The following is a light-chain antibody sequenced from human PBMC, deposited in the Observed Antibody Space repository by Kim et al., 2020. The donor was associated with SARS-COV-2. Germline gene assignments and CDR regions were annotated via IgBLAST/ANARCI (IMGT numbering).Light chain of an antibody. J-gene: IGKJ3*01. CDR3: HKYDSTPFT. Sequence: ESVGDGVTITCRASEDISNSLAWYQQKPGKVPQLLIYSASALQSGVPSRFSGSGSGTDFTLTISSLQPEDVATYYCHKYDSTPFTFGPGTKVDIK. V-gene: IGKV1-27*01. CDR2: SAS. CDR1: EDISNS.